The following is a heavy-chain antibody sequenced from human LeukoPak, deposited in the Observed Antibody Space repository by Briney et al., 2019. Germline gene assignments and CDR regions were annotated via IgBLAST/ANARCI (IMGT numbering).Heavy chain of an antibody. V-gene: IGHV4-31*03. J-gene: IGHJ4*02. CDR3: ARVAYDSSGYYEVLLFDY. CDR2: IYYSGSI. CDR1: GGSISSGGYY. Sequence: PSETLSLTCTVSGGSISSGGYYWSWIRQHPGKGLEWIGYIYYSGSIYYNPSLKSRVTISVDTSKNQFSLKLSSVTAADTAVYYCARVAYDSSGYYEVLLFDYWGQGTLVTVSS. D-gene: IGHD3-22*01.